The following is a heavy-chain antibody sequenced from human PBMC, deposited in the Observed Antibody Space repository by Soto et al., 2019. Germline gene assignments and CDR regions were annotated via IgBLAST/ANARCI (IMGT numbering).Heavy chain of an antibody. CDR1: GGSISSGDYY. J-gene: IGHJ4*02. Sequence: QVQLQESGPGLVKPSQTLSLTCTVSGGSISSGDYYWNWIRQPPGKGLEWIGYINYSGTTYYNPSLKRRVTISVDTSKNHFSLKLSSVTAADTAVYYCARVNWYGDLDYWGQGTLVTVSS. CDR2: INYSGTT. V-gene: IGHV4-30-4*01. D-gene: IGHD4-17*01. CDR3: ARVNWYGDLDY.